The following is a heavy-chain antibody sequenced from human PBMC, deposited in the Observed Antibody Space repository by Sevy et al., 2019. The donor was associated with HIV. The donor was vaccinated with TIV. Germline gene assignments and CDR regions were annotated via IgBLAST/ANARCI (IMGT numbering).Heavy chain of an antibody. Sequence: GGSLRLSCAASRFSFSIYSMNWVRQAPGKGLEWLSYMTNTGATIHYADSVKGRFTISRDNAKNSLYLQMNSLRAEDTAVYYCASQRGGYERLYYFDYWGQGTLVTVSS. D-gene: IGHD5-12*01. CDR3: ASQRGGYERLYYFDY. J-gene: IGHJ4*02. CDR1: RFSFSIYS. V-gene: IGHV3-48*01. CDR2: MTNTGATI.